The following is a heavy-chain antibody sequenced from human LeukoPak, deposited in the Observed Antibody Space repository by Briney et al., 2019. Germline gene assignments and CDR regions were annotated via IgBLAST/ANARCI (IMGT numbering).Heavy chain of an antibody. CDR3: ARDGASLGAQFDY. J-gene: IGHJ4*02. CDR1: GFTFSSYG. CDR2: ISTGSTHI. V-gene: IGHV3-21*01. Sequence: GGSLRLSCAASGFTFSSYGMHWVRQAPGKGLEWVSSISTGSTHIYYADSVKGRFTISRDNAKNSLYLQMNSLRAEDTAVYYCARDGASLGAQFDYWGQGTLVTVSS. D-gene: IGHD1-26*01.